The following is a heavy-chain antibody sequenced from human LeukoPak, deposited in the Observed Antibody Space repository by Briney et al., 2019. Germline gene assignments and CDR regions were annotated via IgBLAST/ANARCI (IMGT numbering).Heavy chain of an antibody. Sequence: GGSLRLSCAASGFTFSSYWMHWVRHSPGKGLVWVSGINSDGSSTTYADSVKGRFTISRDNAKNTVYLQMNSLRAEDTAVYHCATSRTFDYWGQRTLVTVSS. V-gene: IGHV3-74*01. CDR3: ATSRTFDY. J-gene: IGHJ4*02. CDR1: GFTFSSYW. CDR2: INSDGSST.